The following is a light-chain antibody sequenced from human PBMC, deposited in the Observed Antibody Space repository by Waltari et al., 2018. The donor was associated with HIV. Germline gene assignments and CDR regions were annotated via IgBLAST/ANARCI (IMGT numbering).Light chain of an antibody. V-gene: IGKV4-1*01. Sequence: DIVMTQSPDSLAVSLGERATINCKSSQSVLYSTNNENYLAWYQQKPGQPPKLLIYWASTREYGVPDRFSGGGSGTDFTLTISNLQAEDVAVYYCQQYYSFPQTFGQGTKVEIK. CDR3: QQYYSFPQT. CDR2: WAS. CDR1: QSVLYSTNNENY. J-gene: IGKJ1*01.